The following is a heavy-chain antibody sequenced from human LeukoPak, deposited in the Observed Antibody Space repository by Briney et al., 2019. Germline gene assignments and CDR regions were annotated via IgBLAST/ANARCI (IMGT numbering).Heavy chain of an antibody. CDR3: ARAGYCSGGSCYQTYNWFDP. Sequence: SVKVSCKASGGTFSSYAISWVRQAPGQGLEWMGGIIPIFGTANYAQKFQGRVTITADKSTSTAYMELSSLRSEDTAVYYCARAGYCSGGSCYQTYNWFDPWGQGTLVTVSS. J-gene: IGHJ5*02. V-gene: IGHV1-69*06. CDR2: IIPIFGTA. CDR1: GGTFSSYA. D-gene: IGHD2-15*01.